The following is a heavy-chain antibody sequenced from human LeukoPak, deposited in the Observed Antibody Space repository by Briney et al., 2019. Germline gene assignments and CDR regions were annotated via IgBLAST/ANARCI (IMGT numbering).Heavy chain of an antibody. Sequence: GGSLRLSCAASGFTFSTYTMHWVRQAPGKGLEWVAVISYDGSNKYYADSVRGRFTISRDNSRNTLYLQMNSLRTEDTAVYYCVRGMGYCSGDSCSPEYFQYWGQGTLVTVSS. V-gene: IGHV3-30-3*01. D-gene: IGHD2-15*01. J-gene: IGHJ1*01. CDR1: GFTFSTYT. CDR3: VRGMGYCSGDSCSPEYFQY. CDR2: ISYDGSNK.